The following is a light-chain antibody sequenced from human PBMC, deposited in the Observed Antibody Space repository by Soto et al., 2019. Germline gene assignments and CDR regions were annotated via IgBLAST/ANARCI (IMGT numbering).Light chain of an antibody. V-gene: IGLV2-14*03. CDR2: DVT. J-gene: IGLJ2*01. Sequence: QSVLTQPASVSGSPGQSITISCTGTSSDVGTYNSVSWYQQHPGKVPKLMIYDVTNRPSGVSNRFSGSKSGNTASLTISGLQAEDEADYYCSSYGSKNTVVFGGGTQLTVL. CDR1: SSDVGTYNS. CDR3: SSYGSKNTVV.